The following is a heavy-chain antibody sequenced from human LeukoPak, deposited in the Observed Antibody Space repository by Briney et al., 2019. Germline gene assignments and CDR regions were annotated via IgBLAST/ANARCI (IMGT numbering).Heavy chain of an antibody. D-gene: IGHD5-24*01. Sequence: SETLSFTCTVSGCSISSSSYYWGWIRQPPGKGLEWIGSIYYSGSTYYNPSLKSRVTISVDTYKNQFSLKLSSVTTADTAVYYCARRRRDGYNSQFDYWGQGTLVTVSS. CDR1: GCSISSSSYY. CDR3: ARRRRDGYNSQFDY. J-gene: IGHJ4*02. V-gene: IGHV4-39*01. CDR2: IYYSGST.